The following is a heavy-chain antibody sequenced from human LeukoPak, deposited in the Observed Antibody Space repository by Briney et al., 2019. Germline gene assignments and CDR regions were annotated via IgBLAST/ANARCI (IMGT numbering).Heavy chain of an antibody. Sequence: GGSLRLSCAASGFTFSSYTMSWVRQAPGKGLEWVSAISGSGGSTYYADSVKGRFTISRDNSKNTLYLQMNSLRAEDTAVYYCANLPGIAAAGTEYWGQGTLVTVSS. CDR2: ISGSGGST. D-gene: IGHD6-13*01. CDR3: ANLPGIAAAGTEY. J-gene: IGHJ4*02. CDR1: GFTFSSYT. V-gene: IGHV3-23*01.